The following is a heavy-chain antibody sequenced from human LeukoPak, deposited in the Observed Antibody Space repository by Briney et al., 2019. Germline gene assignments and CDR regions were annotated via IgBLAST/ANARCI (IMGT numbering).Heavy chain of an antibody. J-gene: IGHJ4*02. D-gene: IGHD5-12*01. CDR3: ARVNSAYSYFDF. CDR1: GFTFSSYW. CDR2: IVRADDNTA. V-gene: IGHV3-48*04. Sequence: GGSLRLSCAASGFTFSSYWMSWVRQAPGQGLEWVSFIVRADDNTAEYADSVRGRFSISRDNSRNSVFLQMTSLTPEDTAVYYCARVNSAYSYFDFWGQGTPVTVSS.